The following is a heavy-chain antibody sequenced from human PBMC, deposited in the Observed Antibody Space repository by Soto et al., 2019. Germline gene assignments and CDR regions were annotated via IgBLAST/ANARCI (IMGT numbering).Heavy chain of an antibody. CDR2: ISYDGDNQ. D-gene: IGHD3-22*01. CDR1: GFSFSHYA. Sequence: GGSLRLSCAASGFSFSHYAMHWVRQPPGKGLEWVALISYDGDNQYFTDSVRGRFTISRDNSKTTVYLEMNSLRLDDTATYYCVSPHSDSSNAFDLWGQGTLVSVSS. J-gene: IGHJ5*02. V-gene: IGHV3-30-3*01. CDR3: VSPHSDSSNAFDL.